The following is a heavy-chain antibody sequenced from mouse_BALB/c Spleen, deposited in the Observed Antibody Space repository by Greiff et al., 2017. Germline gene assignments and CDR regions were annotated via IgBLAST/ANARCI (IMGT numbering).Heavy chain of an antibody. CDR2: IRSKSNNYAT. J-gene: IGHJ1*01. Sequence: EVKLMESGGGLVQPKGSLKLSCAASGFTFNTYAMNWVRQAPGKGLEWVARIRSKSNNYATYYADSVKDRFTISRDDSQSMLYLQMNNLKTEDTAMYYCVRHEYEWYFDVWGAGTTVTVSS. CDR1: GFTFNTYA. CDR3: VRHEYEWYFDV. V-gene: IGHV10-1*02. D-gene: IGHD2-4*01.